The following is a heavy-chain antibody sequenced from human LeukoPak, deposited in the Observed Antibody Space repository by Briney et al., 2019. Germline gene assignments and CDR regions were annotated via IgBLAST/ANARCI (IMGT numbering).Heavy chain of an antibody. J-gene: IGHJ4*02. Sequence: ASVKVSCKVSGYILTELSIHWVRQAPGKGLELMGGFDPQYGEGVYAQKFLGRVTMTEDTSTDKAYMELRSLSSDDTAVYYCATGAYTSGSFYFGDIFNWGQGTLVTVSS. CDR3: ATGAYTSGSFYFGDIFN. CDR2: FDPQYGEG. CDR1: GYILTELS. D-gene: IGHD3-10*01. V-gene: IGHV1-24*01.